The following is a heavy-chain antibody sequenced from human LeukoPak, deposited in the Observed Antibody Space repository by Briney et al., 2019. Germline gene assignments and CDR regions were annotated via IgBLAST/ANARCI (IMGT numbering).Heavy chain of an antibody. CDR1: GFTSSGYW. Sequence: PGGSLRLSCAASGFTSSGYWMHWVRQAPGKGLVWVSRTNRDDSDTSYADSVKGRFTISRDKAKSTLYLQMNSLRVEDTAVYYCARSANYFDNSGQDYWGQGTLVTVSS. CDR3: ARSANYFDNSGQDY. V-gene: IGHV3-74*01. D-gene: IGHD3-22*01. J-gene: IGHJ4*02. CDR2: TNRDDSDT.